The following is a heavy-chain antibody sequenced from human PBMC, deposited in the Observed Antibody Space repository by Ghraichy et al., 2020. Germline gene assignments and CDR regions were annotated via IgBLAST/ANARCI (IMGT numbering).Heavy chain of an antibody. D-gene: IGHD3-22*01. CDR1: GVTFSSYT. Sequence: SVKVSCKASGVTFSSYTISWVRQAPGQGLEWMGRIIPNLGIANYAQKFQGRVTITADKSTSTAYMELSSLRSEDTAVYYCARSHYYDSSGYYEPSDYWGQGTLVTVSS. CDR3: ARSHYYDSSGYYEPSDY. CDR2: IIPNLGIA. J-gene: IGHJ4*02. V-gene: IGHV1-69*02.